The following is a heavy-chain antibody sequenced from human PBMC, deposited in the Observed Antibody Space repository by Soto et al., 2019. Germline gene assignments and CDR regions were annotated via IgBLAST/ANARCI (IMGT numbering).Heavy chain of an antibody. CDR1: GGSIRGDNYY. Sequence: TLSLTCSVSGGSIRGDNYYWGWIRQHPGKGLEWIGFIYHGGSTYYNPSLKSRATISVATSENQFSLKLSSVTAADTAVYYCARELNLRLYSPSGQGTLVTVSS. D-gene: IGHD3-10*02. V-gene: IGHV4-31*03. J-gene: IGHJ5*02. CDR2: IYHGGST. CDR3: ARELNLRLYSP.